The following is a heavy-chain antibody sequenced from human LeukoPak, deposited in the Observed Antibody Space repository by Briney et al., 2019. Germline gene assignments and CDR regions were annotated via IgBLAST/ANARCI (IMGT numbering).Heavy chain of an antibody. D-gene: IGHD3-10*01. Sequence: GGSLRLSCADSGFIFSKYWMSWVRQAPGKGLEWVANIKQDGREKYYVDSVKGRFTISRDNAKNSLYLQMNSLRAEDTAVYYCARARFYYGSGTISMDAWGQGTTVTVSS. CDR3: ARARFYYGSGTISMDA. CDR1: GFIFSKYW. V-gene: IGHV3-7*01. J-gene: IGHJ6*02. CDR2: IKQDGREK.